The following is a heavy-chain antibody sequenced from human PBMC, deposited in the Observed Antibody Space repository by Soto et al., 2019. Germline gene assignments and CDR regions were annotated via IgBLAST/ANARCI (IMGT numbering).Heavy chain of an antibody. J-gene: IGHJ6*02. CDR3: ARGLYCSSTSCYAGGNYYYGMDV. Sequence: SETLSLTCAVYGGSFSGYYWSWIRQPPGKGLEWIGEINHSGSTNYNPSLKSRVTISVDTSKNQFSLKLSSVTAADTAVYYCARGLYCSSTSCYAGGNYYYGMDVWGQGTTVTSP. V-gene: IGHV4-34*01. CDR2: INHSGST. D-gene: IGHD2-2*01. CDR1: GGSFSGYY.